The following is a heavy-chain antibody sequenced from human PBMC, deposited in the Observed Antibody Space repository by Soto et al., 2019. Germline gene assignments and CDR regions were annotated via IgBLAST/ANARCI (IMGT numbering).Heavy chain of an antibody. Sequence: SETLSLTCTVSGGSISSSSYYWGWIRQPPGKGLEWIGSIYYSGSTYYNPSLKSRVTISVDTSKNQFSLKLSSVTAADTAVYYCASQASPYYYYGMDFWGQGTTVT. V-gene: IGHV4-39*01. J-gene: IGHJ6*02. CDR1: GGSISSSSYY. CDR2: IYYSGST. CDR3: ASQASPYYYYGMDF.